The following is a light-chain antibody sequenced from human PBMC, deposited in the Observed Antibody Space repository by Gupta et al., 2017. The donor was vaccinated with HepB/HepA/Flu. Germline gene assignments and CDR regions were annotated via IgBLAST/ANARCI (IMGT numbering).Light chain of an antibody. Sequence: DIVMTPSPLSLPVTPGEPASISCRSSQSLLHSNGNNNLDWYLQKTGQSPHLLIYLGSTRASGVPERFSGSGSGTDFTLKISSREAEDVGVYYYMQALQSTPRFTFGHGTKVDIK. J-gene: IGKJ3*01. V-gene: IGKV2-28*01. CDR3: MQALQSTPRFT. CDR1: QSLLHSNGNNN. CDR2: LGS.